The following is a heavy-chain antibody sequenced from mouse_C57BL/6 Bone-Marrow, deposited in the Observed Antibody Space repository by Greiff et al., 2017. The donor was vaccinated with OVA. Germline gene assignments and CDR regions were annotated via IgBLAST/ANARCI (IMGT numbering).Heavy chain of an antibody. CDR3: AREGYYGSSYCWYFDV. V-gene: IGHV3-5*01. Sequence: EVQLVESGPGLVKPSQTVFLTCTVTGISITTGNYRWSWIRQFPGNKLEWIGYIYYSGTITYNPSLTSRTTITRDTPKNQFFLEMNSLTAEDTATYYGAREGYYGSSYCWYFDVWGTGTTVTVSS. CDR1: GISITTGNYR. D-gene: IGHD1-1*01. J-gene: IGHJ1*03. CDR2: IYYSGTI.